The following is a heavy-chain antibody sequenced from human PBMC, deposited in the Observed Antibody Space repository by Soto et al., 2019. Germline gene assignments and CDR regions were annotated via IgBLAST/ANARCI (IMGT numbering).Heavy chain of an antibody. J-gene: IGHJ5*02. V-gene: IGHV3-7*01. Sequence: GGSLRLSCAASGFTFSSYWMSWVRQAPGKGLEWVANIKQDGSEKYYVDSVKGRFTISRDNAKNSLYLQMNSLRAEDTAVYYCARKRVTGNYWLGHNWFDPWGQGTLVTVSS. CDR2: IKQDGSEK. D-gene: IGHD1-7*01. CDR3: ARKRVTGNYWLGHNWFDP. CDR1: GFTFSSYW.